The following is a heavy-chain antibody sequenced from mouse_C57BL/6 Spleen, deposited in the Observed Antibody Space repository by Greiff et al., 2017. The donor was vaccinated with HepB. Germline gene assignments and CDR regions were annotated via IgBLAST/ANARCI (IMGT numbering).Heavy chain of an antibody. D-gene: IGHD3-2*02. V-gene: IGHV1-59*01. CDR1: GYTFTSYW. Sequence: QVQLQQPGAELVRPGTSVKLSCKASGYTFTSYWMHWVKQRPGQGLEWIGVIDPSDSYTNYNQKFKGKATLTVDTSSSTAYMQLSSLTSEDSAVYYCASPSDSSGYGYAMDYWGQGTSVTVSS. CDR2: IDPSDSYT. CDR3: ASPSDSSGYGYAMDY. J-gene: IGHJ4*01.